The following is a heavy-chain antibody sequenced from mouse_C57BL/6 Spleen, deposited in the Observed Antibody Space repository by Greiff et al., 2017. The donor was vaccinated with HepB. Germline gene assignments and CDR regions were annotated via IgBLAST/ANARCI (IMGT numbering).Heavy chain of an antibody. V-gene: IGHV1-82*01. CDR1: GYAFSSSW. J-gene: IGHJ2*01. CDR2: IYPGDGDT. Sequence: VQLQQSGPELVKPGASVKISCKASGYAFSSSWMNWVKQRPGKGLEWIGRIYPGDGDTNYNGKFKGKATLTADKSSSTAYMQLSSLTSEDSAVYFCARDYDGGDWGQGTTLTVSS. CDR3: ARDYDGGD. D-gene: IGHD2-4*01.